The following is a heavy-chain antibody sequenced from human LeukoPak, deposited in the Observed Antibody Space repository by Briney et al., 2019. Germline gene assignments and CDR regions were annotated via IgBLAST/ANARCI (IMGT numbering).Heavy chain of an antibody. Sequence: SETLSITCTVSGGSISSSSYYWGWIRQPPGMGLEWIGSIYYSGSTYYNPSLKSRVTISVDTSKNQFSLKLSSVTAADTAVYYCARQKGIVVVPAARRPYYFDYWGQGTLVTVSS. D-gene: IGHD2-2*01. CDR3: ARQKGIVVVPAARRPYYFDY. CDR1: GGSISSSSYY. J-gene: IGHJ4*02. V-gene: IGHV4-39*01. CDR2: IYYSGST.